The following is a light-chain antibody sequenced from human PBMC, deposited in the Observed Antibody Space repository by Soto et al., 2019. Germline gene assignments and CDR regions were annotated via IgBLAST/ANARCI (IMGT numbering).Light chain of an antibody. CDR2: DAS. Sequence: DIRMKLPLSTASGSKRDGVINTSRASQSISSWLAWYQQKPGKAPKLLIYDASSLESGVPSRFSGSGSGTEFTLTISSLQPDDSATYYCQQYNSYLWNFGQGSNV. CDR3: QQYNSYLWN. J-gene: IGKJ1*01. V-gene: IGKV1-5*01. CDR1: QSISSW.